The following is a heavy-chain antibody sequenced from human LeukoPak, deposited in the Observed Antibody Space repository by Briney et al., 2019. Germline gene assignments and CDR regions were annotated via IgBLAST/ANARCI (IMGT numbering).Heavy chain of an antibody. V-gene: IGHV4-4*07. J-gene: IGHJ6*02. CDR2: IYTSGST. D-gene: IGHD2-15*01. Sequence: SETLSLTCTVSGGSISSYYWSWIRQPAGKGLEGIGRIYTSGSTNYNPSLKSRVTMSVDTSKNQFSLKLSSVTAADTAVYYCARENLYCSGGSCYSYYYYGMDVWGQGTTVTVSS. CDR3: ARENLYCSGGSCYSYYYYGMDV. CDR1: GGSISSYY.